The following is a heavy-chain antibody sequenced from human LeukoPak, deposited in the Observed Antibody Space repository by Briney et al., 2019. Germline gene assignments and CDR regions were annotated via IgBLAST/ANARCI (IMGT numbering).Heavy chain of an antibody. V-gene: IGHV3-7*01. Sequence: PGGSLRLSCAASGFTFSSYWMSWVRQAPGKGLEWVANIKQDGSEKYYVDSVKGRFTISRDDAKNSLYLQMNSLRAEDTAVYYCARDHDFWSGYPRVYYYYMDVWGKGTTVTVSS. CDR1: GFTFSSYW. J-gene: IGHJ6*03. CDR2: IKQDGSEK. D-gene: IGHD3-3*01. CDR3: ARDHDFWSGYPRVYYYYMDV.